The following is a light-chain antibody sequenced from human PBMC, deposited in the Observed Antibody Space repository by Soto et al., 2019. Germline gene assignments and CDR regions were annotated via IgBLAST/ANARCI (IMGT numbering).Light chain of an antibody. CDR2: GAS. J-gene: IGKJ4*01. V-gene: IGKV3D-15*01. Sequence: EIILTQSPDTLSLSPGERATLPCRASQTVSSNYLAWCQQRPGQAPRLLIYGASTRAAGIPDRFSGSGSGTEFTLTISSLQSKDFAVYYCQQYNNWHPLTFGGGTKVDIK. CDR1: QTVSSN. CDR3: QQYNNWHPLT.